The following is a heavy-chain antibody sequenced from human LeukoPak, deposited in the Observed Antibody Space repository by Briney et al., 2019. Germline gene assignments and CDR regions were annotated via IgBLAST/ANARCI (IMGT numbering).Heavy chain of an antibody. D-gene: IGHD3-22*01. Sequence: PSETLSLTCTVSGGSISSYYWSWIRQPPGKGLEWIGYIYYSGSTNYNPSLKSRVTISVDTSKSQFSLKLSSVTAADTAVYYCARDPYYYDSSGYSVHAFDIWGQGTMVTVSS. V-gene: IGHV4-59*01. CDR3: ARDPYYYDSSGYSVHAFDI. CDR1: GGSISSYY. CDR2: IYYSGST. J-gene: IGHJ3*02.